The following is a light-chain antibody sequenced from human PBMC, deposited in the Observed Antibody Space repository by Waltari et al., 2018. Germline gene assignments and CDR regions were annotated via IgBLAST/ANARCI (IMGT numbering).Light chain of an antibody. J-gene: IGLJ3*02. CDR1: TSNIGRNY. CDR2: RHN. Sequence: QSVLTQPPSASGTPGQRVTISCSGSTSNIGRNYVYWYQQFPGTAPKPLWYRHNERPSGVPDRISGSKSGTSAALAISGLRSEDEADYYCATWDGSLTAWVFGGGTKVTVL. CDR3: ATWDGSLTAWV. V-gene: IGLV1-47*01.